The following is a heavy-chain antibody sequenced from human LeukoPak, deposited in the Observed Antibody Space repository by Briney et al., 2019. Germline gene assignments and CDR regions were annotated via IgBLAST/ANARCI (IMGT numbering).Heavy chain of an antibody. Sequence: ASVKVSCKAFGYTFTSYDINWVRQAPGQGLEWMGWINTNTGNPTYAQGFTGRFVFSLDTSVSTAYLQISSLKAEDTAVYYCASFYDYGGNFRGGCYPFHYWGQGTLVTVSS. J-gene: IGHJ4*02. V-gene: IGHV7-4-1*02. CDR3: ASFYDYGGNFRGGCYPFHY. CDR1: GYTFTSYD. CDR2: INTNTGNP. D-gene: IGHD4-23*01.